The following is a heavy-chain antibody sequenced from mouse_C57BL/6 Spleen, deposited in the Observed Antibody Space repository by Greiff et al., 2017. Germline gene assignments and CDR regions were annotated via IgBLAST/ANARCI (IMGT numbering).Heavy chain of an antibody. Sequence: QVHVKQSGAELVKPGASVKISCKASGYAFSSYWMNWVKQRPGKGLEWIGQIYPGDGDTNYNGKFKGKATLTADKSSSTAYMQLSSLTSEDSAVYFCARYYGSSHWYFDVWGTGTTVTVSS. CDR1: GYAFSSYW. CDR2: IYPGDGDT. D-gene: IGHD1-1*01. V-gene: IGHV1-80*01. J-gene: IGHJ1*03. CDR3: ARYYGSSHWYFDV.